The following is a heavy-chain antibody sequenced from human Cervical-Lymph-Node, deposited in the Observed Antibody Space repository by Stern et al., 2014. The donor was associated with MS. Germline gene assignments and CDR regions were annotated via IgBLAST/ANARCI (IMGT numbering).Heavy chain of an antibody. J-gene: IGHJ4*02. CDR2: FYWDDAK. D-gene: IGHD3-9*01. Sequence: QVTLKESGPTLVKPTQTLTLTCTFSGFSLSTSGVGVGWIRQPPGKALEWLALFYWDDAKRYSPSLKSMLTITNCPSKNQVVLTMTNMDPVDTATYFCAHTRYFDWHPTPYFDYWGQGTLVTVSS. V-gene: IGHV2-5*02. CDR1: GFSLSTSGVG. CDR3: AHTRYFDWHPTPYFDY.